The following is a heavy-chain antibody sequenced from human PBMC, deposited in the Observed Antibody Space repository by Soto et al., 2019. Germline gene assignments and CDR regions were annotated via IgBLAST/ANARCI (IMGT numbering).Heavy chain of an antibody. D-gene: IGHD1-7*01. V-gene: IGHV4-34*01. J-gene: IGHJ4*02. CDR1: GGSFSGYY. CDR2: INHSGST. CDR3: ARDSSGGLELRY. Sequence: QVQLQQWGAGLLKPSETLSLTCAVYGGSFSGYYWSWIRQPPGKGLEWIGEINHSGSTNYNPSLKSRVPFSVDTPKNQFSLKLSSVTAADTAVYYCARDSSGGLELRYGGQGTLVTVSS.